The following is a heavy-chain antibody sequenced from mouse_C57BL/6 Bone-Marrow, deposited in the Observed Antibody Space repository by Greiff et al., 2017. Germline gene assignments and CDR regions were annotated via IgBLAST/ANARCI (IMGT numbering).Heavy chain of an antibody. Sequence: EVMLVESGGGLVQPGGSLSLSCAASGFTFTDYYMSWVRQPPGKALEWLGFIRNKANGYTTEYSASVKGRFTISRDNSQSILYLQMNALRAEDSATYYCARWIWYEGFAYWGQGTLVTVSA. CDR3: ARWIWYEGFAY. V-gene: IGHV7-3*01. CDR1: GFTFTDYY. CDR2: IRNKANGYTT. J-gene: IGHJ3*01. D-gene: IGHD1-1*02.